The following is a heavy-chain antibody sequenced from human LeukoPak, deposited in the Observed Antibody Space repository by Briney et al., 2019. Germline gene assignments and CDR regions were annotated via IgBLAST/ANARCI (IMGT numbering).Heavy chain of an antibody. Sequence: SVKVSCKASGGTFSSYAISWVRQAPGQGLEWMGGIIPIFGTANYAQKFQGRVTITADKSTSTAYMELSSLRSEDTAVHYCAREDWYNWNDFYDYWGQGTLVTVSS. D-gene: IGHD1-20*01. CDR1: GGTFSSYA. CDR3: AREDWYNWNDFYDY. V-gene: IGHV1-69*06. CDR2: IIPIFGTA. J-gene: IGHJ4*02.